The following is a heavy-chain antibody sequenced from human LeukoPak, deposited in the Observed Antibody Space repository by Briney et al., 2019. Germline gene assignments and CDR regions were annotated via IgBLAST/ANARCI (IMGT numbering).Heavy chain of an antibody. CDR2: ISYDGSNK. CDR3: ARPRGSYYRDAFDI. V-gene: IGHV3-30-3*01. J-gene: IGHJ3*02. D-gene: IGHD1-26*01. CDR1: GFTFSSYA. Sequence: PGGSLRLSCAASGFTFSSYAMHWVRQAPGKGLEWVAVISYDGSNKYYADSVKGRFTISRDNSKNTLYLQMNSLRDEDTAVYYCARPRGSYYRDAFDIWGQGTVVTVSS.